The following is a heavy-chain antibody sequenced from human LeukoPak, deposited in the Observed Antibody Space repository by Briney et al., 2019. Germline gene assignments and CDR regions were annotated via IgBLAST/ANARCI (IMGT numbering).Heavy chain of an antibody. CDR1: GFTFSAYN. Sequence: PGGSLRLPCVTSGFTFSAYNMNWVRQAPGKGLEWVSCISSSSNYIYYADSVKGRFTISRDNAKNSLYLQMNSLRAEDTAVYYCARDEGVSFDYWGQGTLVTVSS. J-gene: IGHJ4*02. CDR3: ARDEGVSFDY. V-gene: IGHV3-21*01. CDR2: ISSSSNYI.